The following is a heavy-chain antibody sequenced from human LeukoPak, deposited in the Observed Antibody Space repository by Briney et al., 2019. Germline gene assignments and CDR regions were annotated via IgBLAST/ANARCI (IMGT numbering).Heavy chain of an antibody. CDR3: VRHAHNPTFDF. J-gene: IGHJ4*02. V-gene: IGHV4-39*01. Sequence: PEALSLTCTVSGVSITSATTFYWAWVRQPPGKGLEWIGDIYNSGSTYYNPSLKSRVTMSEDTSKNQFSLKLSSVTAADTAVYYCVRHAHNPTFDFWGQGTLVTVSS. CDR2: IYNSGST. D-gene: IGHD1-14*01. CDR1: GVSITSATTFY.